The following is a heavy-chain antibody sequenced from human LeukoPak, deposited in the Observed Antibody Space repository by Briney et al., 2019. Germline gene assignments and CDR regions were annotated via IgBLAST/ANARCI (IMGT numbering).Heavy chain of an antibody. CDR3: ARVGSPRRRYFDY. D-gene: IGHD3-10*01. CDR2: INSDGSST. J-gene: IGHJ4*02. CDR1: GFTFSSYW. V-gene: IGHV3-74*01. Sequence: GGSLRLSCAASGFTFSSYWMHWVRQAPGKGLVWVSRINSDGSSTSYADSVKGRFTISRDNTKNTLYLQMNSLRAEDTAVYYCARVGSPRRRYFDYWGQGTLVTVSS.